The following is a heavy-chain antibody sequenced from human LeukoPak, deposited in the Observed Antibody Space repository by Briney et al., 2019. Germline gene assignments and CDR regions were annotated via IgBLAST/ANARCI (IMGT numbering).Heavy chain of an antibody. D-gene: IGHD4-17*01. CDR1: GFTFSSYW. CDR3: ARCYGDSQPNDYYFDY. V-gene: IGHV3-7*01. CDR2: IKQDGSEK. Sequence: PGGSLRLSCAASGFTFSSYWMSWVRQAPGKGLEWVANIKQDGSEKYYVDSVKGRFAISRDNAKNSLYLQMNSLRAEDTAVYYCARCYGDSQPNDYYFDYWGQGTLVTVSS. J-gene: IGHJ4*02.